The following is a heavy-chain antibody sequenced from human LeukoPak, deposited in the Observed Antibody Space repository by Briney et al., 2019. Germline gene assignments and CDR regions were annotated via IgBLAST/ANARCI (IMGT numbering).Heavy chain of an antibody. CDR2: INHSGST. J-gene: IGHJ6*03. V-gene: IGHV4-34*01. CDR1: GGSFSGYY. Sequence: SETLSLTCAVYGGSFSGYYWRGAPGPPGKGREGRGEINHSGSTNYNPSLKSRVTISVDTSKNQFSLKLSSVTAADTAVYYCARGFTELPSYYYYMDVWGKGTTVTVSS. D-gene: IGHD1-26*01. CDR3: ARGFTELPSYYYYMDV.